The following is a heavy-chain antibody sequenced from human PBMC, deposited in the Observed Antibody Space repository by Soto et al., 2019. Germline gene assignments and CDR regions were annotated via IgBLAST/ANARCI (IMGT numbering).Heavy chain of an antibody. J-gene: IGHJ6*02. Sequence: QVQLVESGGGVVQPGRSLRLSCAASGFTFSSYAMHWVRQAPGKGLEWVAVISYDGSNKYYADSVKGRFTISRDNSKNTLYLQMNSLRAEDTAVYYCARDRPHSYGLSWYYYGMDVWGQGTTVTVSS. CDR2: ISYDGSNK. V-gene: IGHV3-30-3*01. D-gene: IGHD5-18*01. CDR3: ARDRPHSYGLSWYYYGMDV. CDR1: GFTFSSYA.